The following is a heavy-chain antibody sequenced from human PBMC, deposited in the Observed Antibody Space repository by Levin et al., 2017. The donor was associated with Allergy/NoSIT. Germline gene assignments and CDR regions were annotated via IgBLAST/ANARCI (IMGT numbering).Heavy chain of an antibody. D-gene: IGHD6-13*01. V-gene: IGHV1-69*01. J-gene: IGHJ6*02. CDR3: ASCATSAGSFYYYYGMDV. Sequence: KISCKASGGTFSSYAISWVRQAPGQGLEWMGGIIPIFGTANYAQKFQGRVTITADESTSTAYMELSSLRSEDTAVYYCASCATSAGSFYYYYGMDVWGQGTTVTVSS. CDR2: IIPIFGTA. CDR1: GGTFSSYA.